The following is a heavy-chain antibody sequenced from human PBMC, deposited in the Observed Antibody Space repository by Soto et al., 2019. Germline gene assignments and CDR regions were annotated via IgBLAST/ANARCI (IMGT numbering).Heavy chain of an antibody. D-gene: IGHD4-4*01. CDR3: ASDLSARNYNNNYYYYYGMDV. Sequence: GGSLRLSCAASGFTVSSNYMSWVRQAPGKGLEWVSVIYSGGSTYYADSVKGRFTISRDNSKNTLYFQMNSLRAEDTAVYYCASDLSARNYNNNYYYYYGMDVWGQGTTVTVSS. CDR2: IYSGGST. V-gene: IGHV3-53*01. J-gene: IGHJ6*02. CDR1: GFTVSSNY.